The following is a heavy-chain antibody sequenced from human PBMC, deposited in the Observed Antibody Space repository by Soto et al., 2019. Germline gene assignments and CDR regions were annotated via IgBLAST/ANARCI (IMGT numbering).Heavy chain of an antibody. V-gene: IGHV3-30*03. D-gene: IGHD2-2*01. CDR2: ISNDGSKK. CDR1: GFIFSNYG. J-gene: IGHJ4*02. CDR3: XKVPLRPYYFDY. Sequence: QVQLVDSGGGVVQPGRSLRLSCAASGFIFSNYGMHWVRQAPGKGLEWVALISNDGSKKYXADSVKGRFIISRDNSXXXXXXXXXXXXXXXXXXXYXXKVPLRPYYFDYWGQGTLVIVSS.